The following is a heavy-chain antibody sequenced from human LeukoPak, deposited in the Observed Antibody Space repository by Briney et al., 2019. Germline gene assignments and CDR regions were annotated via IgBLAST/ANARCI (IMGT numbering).Heavy chain of an antibody. CDR2: INPNRRGT. J-gene: IGHJ4*02. CDR3: ARDSSPVYYYDKAYYFDY. CDR1: GYTFTGYY. Sequence: GASVKVSCKASGYTFTGYYMHWVRQAPGQGLEWMGWINPNRRGTKYAQKFQGRCTMTRDTSISTAYMELSRLRSDDTAVYYCARDSSPVYYYDKAYYFDYWGQGTLVTVS. D-gene: IGHD3-22*01. V-gene: IGHV1-2*02.